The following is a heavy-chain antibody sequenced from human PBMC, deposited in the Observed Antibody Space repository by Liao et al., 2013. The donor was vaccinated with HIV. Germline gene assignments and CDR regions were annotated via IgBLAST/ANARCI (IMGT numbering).Heavy chain of an antibody. V-gene: IGHV4-4*07. CDR2: IYPSGST. Sequence: QMQLQESGPGLVKPSETLSLTCTVSGGSISSYYWSWIRQPAGEGLEWIGRIYPSGSTYYNPSLKGRVTMSVDMAKNQFSLKLNSVTAADTAVYYCARARLGEPFDYWGQGTLVSVSS. CDR3: ARARLGEPFDY. CDR1: GGSISSYY. J-gene: IGHJ4*02. D-gene: IGHD3-16*01.